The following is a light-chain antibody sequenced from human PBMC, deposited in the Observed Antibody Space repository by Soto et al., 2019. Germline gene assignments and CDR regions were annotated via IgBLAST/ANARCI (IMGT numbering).Light chain of an antibody. J-gene: IGKJ1*01. Sequence: EIVLTQSPGTLSLSPGERATLSCRASQSVSNNYLAWYQQKPGQAPMLPIYGASNRATGIPDRFSGSGSGTDFTLTISRLEPEDFAVYYCQQYGSSGTFGQGTKVDIK. CDR3: QQYGSSGT. CDR1: QSVSNNY. V-gene: IGKV3-20*01. CDR2: GAS.